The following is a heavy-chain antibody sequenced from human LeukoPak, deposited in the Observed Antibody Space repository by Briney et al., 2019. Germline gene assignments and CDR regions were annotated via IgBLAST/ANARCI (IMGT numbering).Heavy chain of an antibody. V-gene: IGHV3-30*03. J-gene: IGHJ4*02. Sequence: GASLRLSCAVSRFTIPLHGLHWVRQAPGKGLEWMSVISFDRGQKYYSPSFKGRFTISRDNSKNTLYLQMNSLRAEDTAVYYCAIGKSTFCSGDRCYSSGFAYWGQGTLVTVSS. CDR1: RFTIPLHG. CDR3: AIGKSTFCSGDRCYSSGFAY. CDR2: ISFDRGQK. D-gene: IGHD2-15*01.